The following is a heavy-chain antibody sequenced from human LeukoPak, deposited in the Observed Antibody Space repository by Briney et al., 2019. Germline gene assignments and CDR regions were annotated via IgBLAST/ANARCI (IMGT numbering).Heavy chain of an antibody. CDR3: ARDGADIAAAGTGRYHYYGMDV. Sequence: ASVKVSCKASGYTFTGYYMHWVRQAPGQGLEWMGWINPNSGGTNYAQKFQGRVTMTRDTSISTAYMELGRLRSDDTAVYYCARDGADIAAAGTGRYHYYGMDVWGQGTTVTVSS. CDR1: GYTFTGYY. J-gene: IGHJ6*02. CDR2: INPNSGGT. V-gene: IGHV1-2*02. D-gene: IGHD6-13*01.